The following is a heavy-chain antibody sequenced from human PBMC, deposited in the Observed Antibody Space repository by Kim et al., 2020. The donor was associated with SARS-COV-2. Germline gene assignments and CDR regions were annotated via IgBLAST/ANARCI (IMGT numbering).Heavy chain of an antibody. CDR2: IYYSGST. Sequence: SETLSLTCTVSGGSISSYYWSWIRQPPGKGLEWIGNIYYSGSTNYNPSFKSRLTTSVDKSKNQFFLLLSSVTAADTAVYYCVRVRGYGDYGPNWGQGTLV. J-gene: IGHJ4*02. V-gene: IGHV4-59*13. D-gene: IGHD4-17*01. CDR1: GGSISSYY. CDR3: VRVRGYGDYGPN.